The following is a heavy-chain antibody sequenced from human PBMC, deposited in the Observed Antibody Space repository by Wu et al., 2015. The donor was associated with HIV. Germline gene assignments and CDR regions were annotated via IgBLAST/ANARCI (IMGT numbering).Heavy chain of an antibody. V-gene: IGHV1-2*02. Sequence: QVQLVQSGAEVKKPGASVKVSCKASGYIFSSRYMNWVRQAPGQGLEWMGWINPASGGTRYAEKFQGRVTMTSDTSINTAYMELSSLRSDDTAIYYCARVFVVVPAGFSGEITAFDIWGQGTMVAVSS. CDR3: ARVFVVVPAGFSGEITAFDI. CDR2: INPASGGT. D-gene: IGHD2-2*01. CDR1: GYIFSSRY. J-gene: IGHJ3*02.